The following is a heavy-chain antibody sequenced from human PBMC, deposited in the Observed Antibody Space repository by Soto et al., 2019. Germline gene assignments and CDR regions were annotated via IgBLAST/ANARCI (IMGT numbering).Heavy chain of an antibody. CDR2: IYWDDDK. J-gene: IGHJ4*02. V-gene: IGHV2-5*02. CDR3: AHVGWDSSSWSLDY. CDR1: GFSLSTSGVG. Sequence: QITLKESGPTLVKPTQTLTLTFTFSGFSLSTSGVGVGWIRQPPGKALEWLALIYWDDDKRYSPSLKSRPTITKDTSKNQVVLTMTNMDPVDTATYCCAHVGWDSSSWSLDYWGQGTLVTVSS. D-gene: IGHD6-13*01.